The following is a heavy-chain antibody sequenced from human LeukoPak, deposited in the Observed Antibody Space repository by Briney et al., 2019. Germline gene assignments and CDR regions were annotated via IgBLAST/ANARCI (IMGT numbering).Heavy chain of an antibody. CDR3: ARVREWRSYGMDV. V-gene: IGHV4-59*01. CDR2: IYYSGSA. J-gene: IGHJ6*02. Sequence: SETLSLTCTVSGGSINNYYWSWIRQPPGKGLEWIGYIYYSGSANYNPSLKSRVTISVDTSKNQFSLKLSSVTAADTAVYYCARVREWRSYGMDVWGQGTTVTVSS. D-gene: IGHD3-3*01. CDR1: GGSINNYY.